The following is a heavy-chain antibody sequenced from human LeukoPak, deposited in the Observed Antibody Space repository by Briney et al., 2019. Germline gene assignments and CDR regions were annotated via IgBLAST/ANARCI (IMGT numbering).Heavy chain of an antibody. J-gene: IGHJ4*02. CDR2: IYYSGST. D-gene: IGHD6-13*01. CDR1: GGSISSGGYC. Sequence: SQTLSLTCAVSGGSISSGGYCWSWIRHPPGKGLEWIGYIYYSGSTSYNPSLKSRVTISVDTSKNQFSLKLSSVNAADTAVYYCATSSIVAAEFEYWGQGTLVTVSS. V-gene: IGHV4-30-4*07. CDR3: ATSSIVAAEFEY.